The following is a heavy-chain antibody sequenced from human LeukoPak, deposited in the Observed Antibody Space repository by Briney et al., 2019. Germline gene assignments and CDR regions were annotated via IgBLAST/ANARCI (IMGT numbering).Heavy chain of an antibody. CDR3: AKDVEIDP. CDR2: ISYDGSNK. J-gene: IGHJ5*02. D-gene: IGHD2-21*01. Sequence: PGGSLRLSCAASGFTFSSYGMHWVRQAPGNGLEWVAVISYDGSNKYYADSAKGRFTISRDNSKNTLYLQMNSLRAEDTAVYYCAKDVEIDPWGQGTLVTVSS. CDR1: GFTFSSYG. V-gene: IGHV3-30*18.